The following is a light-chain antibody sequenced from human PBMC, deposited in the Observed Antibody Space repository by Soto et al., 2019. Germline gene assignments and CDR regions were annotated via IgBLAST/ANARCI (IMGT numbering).Light chain of an antibody. CDR3: HQRQSWPRT. J-gene: IGKJ1*01. V-gene: IGKV3-11*01. Sequence: EIVMTQSPATLSVSPGERATLSCRASQSVTNYIAWYQQRPGQAPRLLIYDASNRATGVPARFSGSGSGTDFTLTISDVQPEDFAVYYCHQRQSWPRTFGQGTKVDI. CDR1: QSVTNY. CDR2: DAS.